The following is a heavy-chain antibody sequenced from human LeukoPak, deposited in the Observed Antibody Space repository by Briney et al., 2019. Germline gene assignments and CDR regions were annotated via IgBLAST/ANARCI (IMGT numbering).Heavy chain of an antibody. J-gene: IGHJ4*02. CDR1: GFTFSSYG. CDR2: IWYDGSNK. CDR3: AREPPPMIVVWGFDY. D-gene: IGHD3-22*01. Sequence: PGGSLRLSCAASGFTFSSYGMHWVRQAPGKGLEWVAVIWYDGSNKYYADSVKGRLTISRDNSRNTLYLQMNSLRAEDTAVYYCAREPPPMIVVWGFDYWGQGTLVTVSS. V-gene: IGHV3-33*01.